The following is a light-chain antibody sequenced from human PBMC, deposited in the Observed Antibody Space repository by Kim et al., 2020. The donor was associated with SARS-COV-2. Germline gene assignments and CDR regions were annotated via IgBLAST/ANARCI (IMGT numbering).Light chain of an antibody. J-gene: IGKJ5*01. Sequence: SPGERATLSCRASQSVSTDLAWYQQKSGQAPRLLIYGASTMATGIPGRFSGSGSGTEFTLTISGLQSEDLAVYYCQQYKNWSPITFGQGTRLEIK. CDR1: QSVSTD. CDR2: GAS. CDR3: QQYKNWSPIT. V-gene: IGKV3D-15*01.